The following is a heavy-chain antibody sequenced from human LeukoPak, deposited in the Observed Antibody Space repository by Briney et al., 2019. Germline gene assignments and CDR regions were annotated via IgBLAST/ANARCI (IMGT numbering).Heavy chain of an antibody. CDR2: IYYSGTT. D-gene: IGHD1-7*01. CDR1: GDSIGSSSYY. V-gene: IGHV4-39*01. J-gene: IGHJ4*02. Sequence: SETLSLTCTVSGDSIGSSSYYWGWIRQPPGKGLEWIESIYYSGTTYYNPSLKSRVTVSVDPSKNQFPLKLSSVTAAATAVYYCARSNHWNYFFDYWGQGTLVTVSS. CDR3: ARSNHWNYFFDY.